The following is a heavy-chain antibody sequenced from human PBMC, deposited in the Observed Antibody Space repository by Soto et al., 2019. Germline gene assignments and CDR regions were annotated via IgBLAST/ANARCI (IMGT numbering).Heavy chain of an antibody. CDR3: SRLVKRGENCSGGFCHIDH. D-gene: IGHD2-15*01. Sequence: EVQLVESGGGLVQPGGSLKLSCAASGFTFSGSAIHWVRQASGKGLECVGSIRSKPNNYATAYTASVQGRFSISRDDSSKPEYLEMHNLRTEDPTMDYCSRLVKRGENCSGGFCHIDHGGQGTLVTGS. V-gene: IGHV3-73*01. CDR1: GFTFSGSA. J-gene: IGHJ4*02. CDR2: IRSKPNNYAT.